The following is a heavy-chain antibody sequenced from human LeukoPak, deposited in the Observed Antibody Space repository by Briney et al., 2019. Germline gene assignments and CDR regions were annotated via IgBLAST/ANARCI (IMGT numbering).Heavy chain of an antibody. V-gene: IGHV3-23*01. CDR2: ISGSGDST. CDR1: GFTFRSYA. Sequence: GGSLRLSCAASGFTFRSYAMSWVRQAPGKGLEWVSAISGSGDSTYYADSVKGRFTISRDHSQNTLYLQMNSLRVEDTAVYYCANVYDTSGVRGNYWGRGTLVTVSS. D-gene: IGHD3-22*01. CDR3: ANVYDTSGVRGNY. J-gene: IGHJ4*02.